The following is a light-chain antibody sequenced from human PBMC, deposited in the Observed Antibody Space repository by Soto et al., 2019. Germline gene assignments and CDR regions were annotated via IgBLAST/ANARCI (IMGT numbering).Light chain of an antibody. CDR3: QQYKNYLFT. V-gene: IGKV3-11*01. Sequence: LTQSPSTLSSSHGERATLSCRASQSVSSYLAWYQQKPGQAPRLLIYDASNRASGISARFSGSGSGTDFTLTINSLQPEDFAIYYCQQYKNYLFTFGQGTKVDI. CDR2: DAS. J-gene: IGKJ3*01. CDR1: QSVSSY.